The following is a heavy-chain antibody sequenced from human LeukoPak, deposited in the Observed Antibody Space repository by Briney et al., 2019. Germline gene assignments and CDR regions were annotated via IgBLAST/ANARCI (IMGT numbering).Heavy chain of an antibody. Sequence: SETLSLTCTVSGGSISSYYWSWIRQPAGKGLEWIRRIYTSGSTNYNPSLKSRVTMSVDTSKNQFSLKLSSVTAADTAVYYCARDLRVVPAAIKGVAAFDIWGQGTMVTVSS. CDR2: IYTSGST. CDR1: GGSISSYY. CDR3: ARDLRVVPAAIKGVAAFDI. V-gene: IGHV4-4*07. D-gene: IGHD2-2*02. J-gene: IGHJ3*02.